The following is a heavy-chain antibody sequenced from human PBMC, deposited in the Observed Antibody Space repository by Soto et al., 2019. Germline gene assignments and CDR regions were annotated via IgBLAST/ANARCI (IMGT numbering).Heavy chain of an antibody. J-gene: IGHJ4*02. CDR1: GGSTSSDNY. CDR3: AREGGESSDGLYYFDS. V-gene: IGHV4-30-4*01. CDR2: IYYSGNT. Sequence: LSLTCTVSGGSTSSDNYWSWIRQPPGKGLEWIGHIYYSGNTDYNPSLKSRLAISIDTSKNQFSLKLSSVTAADTAVYFCAREGGESSDGLYYFDSWGQGSMVTVSS. D-gene: IGHD3-16*01.